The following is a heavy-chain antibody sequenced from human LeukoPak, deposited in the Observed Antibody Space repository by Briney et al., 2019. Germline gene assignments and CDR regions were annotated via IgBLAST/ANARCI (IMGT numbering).Heavy chain of an antibody. Sequence: GGSLRLSCAASGFTFSSYAMSWVRQAPGKGLEWVSAISGSGGSTYYADSVKGRFTISRDNSKNTLYLQMNSLRAEDTTVYYCAKDELDSSGYYTGDYWGQGTLVTVSS. CDR2: ISGSGGST. D-gene: IGHD3-22*01. CDR3: AKDELDSSGYYTGDY. J-gene: IGHJ4*02. V-gene: IGHV3-23*01. CDR1: GFTFSSYA.